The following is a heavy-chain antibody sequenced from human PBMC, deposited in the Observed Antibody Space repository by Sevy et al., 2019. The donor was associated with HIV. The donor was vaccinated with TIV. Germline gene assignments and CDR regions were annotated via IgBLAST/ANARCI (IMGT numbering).Heavy chain of an antibody. Sequence: SGPTLVNPTQTLTLTCTFSGFSLTTSGVGVGWIRQPPGKALEWLALISWDDDKRYSPSLKSRLTITKDTSKNQVVLXMTNMDPVDTATYYCAHRPDNYDILTGYFPNWFDPWGQGTLVTVSS. CDR1: GFSLTTSGVG. J-gene: IGHJ5*02. CDR3: AHRPDNYDILTGYFPNWFDP. CDR2: ISWDDDK. D-gene: IGHD3-9*01. V-gene: IGHV2-5*02.